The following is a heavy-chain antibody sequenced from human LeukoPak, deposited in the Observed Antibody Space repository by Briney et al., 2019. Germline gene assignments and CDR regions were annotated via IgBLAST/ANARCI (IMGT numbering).Heavy chain of an antibody. J-gene: IGHJ4*02. CDR2: INHSGST. Sequence: SGTLSLTCAVSGGSISSDNWWSWGRHPPGTGLEGIWEINHSGSTNYNPSLKSRVTISIDTSKNQFSLKRSSVTAADTAVYYCARESTMVRGVIWVRRKIDYWGQGTLVTVSS. CDR1: GGSISSDNW. CDR3: ARESTMVRGVIWVRRKIDY. V-gene: IGHV4-4*02. D-gene: IGHD3-10*01.